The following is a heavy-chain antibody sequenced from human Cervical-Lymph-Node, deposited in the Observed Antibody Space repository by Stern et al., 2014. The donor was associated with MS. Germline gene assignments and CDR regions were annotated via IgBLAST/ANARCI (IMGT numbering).Heavy chain of an antibody. V-gene: IGHV4-31*03. CDR1: GASIKTIGYF. CDR3: MRGDY. J-gene: IGHJ4*02. Sequence: VQLVESGPGLVKPSKTLSLTCTVSGASIKTIGYFWSWVRQPPGKGLEWIGFISHSGVTFYNETLKSRVTLSQDTSANQFSLRLTSVTAADTALYFCMRGDYWGRGILVAVSS. CDR2: ISHSGVT.